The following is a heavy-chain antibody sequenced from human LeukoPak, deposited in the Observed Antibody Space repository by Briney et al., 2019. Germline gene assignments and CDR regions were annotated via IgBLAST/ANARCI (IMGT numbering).Heavy chain of an antibody. CDR3: AKLIQLERSVDAFDI. CDR1: GFTFSSYG. J-gene: IGHJ3*02. V-gene: IGHV3-30*02. CDR2: IRYDGGNK. Sequence: PGGSLRLSCAASGFTFSSYGMHWVRQAPGKGLEWVAFIRYDGGNKYYADSVKGRFTISRDNSKNTLYLQMNSLRAEDTAVYYCAKLIQLERSVDAFDIWGQGTMVTVSS. D-gene: IGHD1-1*01.